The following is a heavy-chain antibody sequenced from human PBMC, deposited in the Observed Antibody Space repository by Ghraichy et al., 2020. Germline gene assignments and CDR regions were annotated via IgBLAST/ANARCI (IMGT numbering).Heavy chain of an antibody. CDR1: GGSISSYY. D-gene: IGHD2-21*02. J-gene: IGHJ2*01. CDR3: ARVPSTYCGGDCPWYFDL. V-gene: IGHV4-59*01. Sequence: GSLSLTCTVSGGSISSYYWSWIRQPPGKGLEWIGYIYYSGSTNYNPSLKSRVTISVDTSKNQFSLKLSSVTAADTAVYYCARVPSTYCGGDCPWYFDLWGRGTLVTVSS. CDR2: IYYSGST.